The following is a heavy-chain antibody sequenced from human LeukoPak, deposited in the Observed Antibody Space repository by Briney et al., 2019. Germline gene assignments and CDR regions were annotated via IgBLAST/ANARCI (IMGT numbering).Heavy chain of an antibody. V-gene: IGHV4-34*01. D-gene: IGHD4-17*01. CDR1: GGSFSGYY. Sequence: PSETLSLTCAVYGGSFSGYYWSWIRQPPGKGLEWIGEINHSGSTNYNPSLKSRVTIPVDTSKNQFSLKLSSVTAADTAVYYCASTGNWFDPWGQGTLVTVSS. CDR2: INHSGST. J-gene: IGHJ5*02. CDR3: ASTGNWFDP.